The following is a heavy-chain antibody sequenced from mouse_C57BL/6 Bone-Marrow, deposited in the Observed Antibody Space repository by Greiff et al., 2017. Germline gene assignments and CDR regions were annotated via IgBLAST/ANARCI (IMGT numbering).Heavy chain of an antibody. CDR1: GYTFTSYG. J-gene: IGHJ2*01. CDR2: IYPSSGNT. D-gene: IGHD6-1*01. CDR3: ARRSPLSVDY. V-gene: IGHV1-81*01. Sequence: QVQLQQSGAELARPGASVKLSCKASGYTFTSYGISWVKQRTGQGLEWIGEIYPSSGNTYYNEKFKGKATLTADKSSSTAYMELRSLTSEDTAVYFCARRSPLSVDYWGQGTTLTVSS.